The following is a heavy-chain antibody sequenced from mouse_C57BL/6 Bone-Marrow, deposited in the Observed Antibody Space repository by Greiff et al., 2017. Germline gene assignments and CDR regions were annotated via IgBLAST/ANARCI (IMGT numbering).Heavy chain of an antibody. D-gene: IGHD2-5*01. CDR2: IYPGCGST. Sequence: QVQLQQPGAELVKPGASVKMSCKASGYTFTSYWITWVKQRPGQGLEWIGDIYPGCGSTNYNEKFKSKATLTVEPSSSTAYMQLRSLTSEDSAVYYCARPYYSNYCYFDVWGTGTTVTVSS. V-gene: IGHV1-55*01. CDR1: GYTFTSYW. J-gene: IGHJ1*03. CDR3: ARPYYSNYCYFDV.